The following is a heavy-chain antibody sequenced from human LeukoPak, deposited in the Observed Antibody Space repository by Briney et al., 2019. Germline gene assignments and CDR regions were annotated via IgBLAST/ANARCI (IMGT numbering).Heavy chain of an antibody. Sequence: SQTLSLTCSVSGGSISSGVYYWTWIRQHPGSGLEWIGFVYYSGNTYYNPSLKSRVTISVDTSKNQFSLKVSSMTAADTAVYYCARDRGSRGMDVWGQGTTVTVSS. CDR3: ARDRGSRGMDV. V-gene: IGHV4-31*03. J-gene: IGHJ6*02. D-gene: IGHD1-1*01. CDR2: VYYSGNT. CDR1: GGSISSGVYY.